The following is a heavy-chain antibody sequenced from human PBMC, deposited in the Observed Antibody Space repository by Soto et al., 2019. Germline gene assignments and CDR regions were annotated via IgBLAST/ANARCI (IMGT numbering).Heavy chain of an antibody. D-gene: IGHD2-15*01. V-gene: IGHV4-34*02. Sequence: QVQLQQWGAGLLKPSETLSLTCAVSGGSFSDFYWTWIRQLPGKGLEWIGEINHIGYTNYNPSLGGRVAISVDTSKNQFSLNLRSVTAADTAVYYCGPRGAVAPRGYWGQGTLVTVSS. J-gene: IGHJ4*02. CDR3: GPRGAVAPRGY. CDR1: GGSFSDFY. CDR2: INHIGYT.